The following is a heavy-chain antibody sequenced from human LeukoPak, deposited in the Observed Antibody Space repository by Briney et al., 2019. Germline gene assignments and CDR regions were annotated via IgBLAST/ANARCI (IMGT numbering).Heavy chain of an antibody. D-gene: IGHD3-22*01. CDR3: ARVSAEVSHHYDSSGYYRT. J-gene: IGHJ5*02. CDR2: IIPIFGTA. Sequence: GSSVRVSCKASGGTFSSYAISWVRQAPGQGLEWMRGIIPIFGTANYAQKFQGRVTITADESTSTAYMELSSLRSEDTAVYYCARVSAEVSHHYDSSGYYRTWGPGTLVTVSS. V-gene: IGHV1-69*01. CDR1: GGTFSSYA.